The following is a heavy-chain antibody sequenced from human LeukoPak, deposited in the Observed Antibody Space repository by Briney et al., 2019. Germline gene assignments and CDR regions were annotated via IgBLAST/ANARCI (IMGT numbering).Heavy chain of an antibody. J-gene: IGHJ5*02. D-gene: IGHD1/OR15-1a*01. CDR1: GFTVSSNY. CDR2: TYTGGAT. Sequence: GGSLRLSCAASGFTVSSNYMSWVRQAPGKGLEWVSVTYTGGATYYADSVRGRFAISRDNSKNTLYPQMNSLRAEDTAVYYCTSPPTTWGQGTLVTVSS. V-gene: IGHV3-53*01. CDR3: TSPPTT.